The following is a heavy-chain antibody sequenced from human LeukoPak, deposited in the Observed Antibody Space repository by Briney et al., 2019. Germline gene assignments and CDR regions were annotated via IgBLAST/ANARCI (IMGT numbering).Heavy chain of an antibody. CDR3: ARDEITMIVVPGVY. D-gene: IGHD3-22*01. CDR1: RCTFTSYG. J-gene: IGHJ4*02. CDR2: ISAYNGNT. V-gene: IGHV1-18*01. Sequence: GASVKVSCKASRCTFTSYGISWVRQAPGQGLEWMGWISAYNGNTNYAQKLQGRVTMTTDTSTSTTYMELRSLRSDDTAVYYCARDEITMIVVPGVYWGQGTLVTVSS.